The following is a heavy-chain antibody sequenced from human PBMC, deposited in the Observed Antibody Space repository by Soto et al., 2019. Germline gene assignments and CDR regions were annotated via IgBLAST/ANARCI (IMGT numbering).Heavy chain of an antibody. D-gene: IGHD2-21*01. CDR2: IDSNGSST. J-gene: IGHJ4*02. Sequence: GGSLRLSCAASGFTFSTYWMHWARQAPGKGLEWVSRIDSNGSSTIYADSVKGRFTISRDNAKNTLFLQMNSLRAEDTAVYYCAKSKIATIVAVFDYWAQGTLV. V-gene: IGHV3-74*01. CDR3: AKSKIATIVAVFDY. CDR1: GFTFSTYW.